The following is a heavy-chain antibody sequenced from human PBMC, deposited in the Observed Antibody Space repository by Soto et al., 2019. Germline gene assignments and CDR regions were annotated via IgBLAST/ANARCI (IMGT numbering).Heavy chain of an antibody. Sequence: ASVKVSCKASGYTFTGYYMHWVRQAPGQGLEWMGWINPNSGGTNYAQKFQGRVTMTRDTSISTAYMELRSLRSDDTAVYYCARDLPGTTLQGKDDYWGQGTLVTVSS. CDR3: ARDLPGTTLQGKDDY. J-gene: IGHJ4*02. D-gene: IGHD1-7*01. V-gene: IGHV1-2*02. CDR1: GYTFTGYY. CDR2: INPNSGGT.